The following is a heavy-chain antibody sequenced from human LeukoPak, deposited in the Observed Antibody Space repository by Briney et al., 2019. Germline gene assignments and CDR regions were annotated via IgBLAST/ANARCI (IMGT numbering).Heavy chain of an antibody. D-gene: IGHD3-16*02. CDR1: GYTFTDDY. Sequence: GASVEVSCKASGYTFTDDYIHWVRQAPGQGLEWMGWINVNSGGTNYAQKFYARVTMTRDTSISTAYMELSRLRSDDTAVYYCARDRFSSRYRNGGFDYWGQGTLVTVSS. CDR3: ARDRFSSRYRNGGFDY. J-gene: IGHJ4*02. CDR2: INVNSGGT. V-gene: IGHV1-2*02.